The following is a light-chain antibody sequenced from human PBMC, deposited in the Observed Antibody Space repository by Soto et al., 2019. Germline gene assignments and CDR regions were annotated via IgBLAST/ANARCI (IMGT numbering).Light chain of an antibody. Sequence: EIVLTQSPGTLSLSPGERATLSCRASQSVSNNYLAWYQQKPGQAPRLLIYGASSRATGIPDRFSGSGSGTDFTLTISRLEPEDFAVYYCQQYGSSYPWTFGQGTTVDIK. V-gene: IGKV3-20*01. CDR2: GAS. CDR3: QQYGSSYPWT. CDR1: QSVSNNY. J-gene: IGKJ1*01.